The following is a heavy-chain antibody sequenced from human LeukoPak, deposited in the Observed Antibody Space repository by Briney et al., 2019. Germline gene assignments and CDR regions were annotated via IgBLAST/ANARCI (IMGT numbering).Heavy chain of an antibody. D-gene: IGHD5-18*01. CDR1: GYTFTSYG. CDR2: VSAYNGNT. Sequence: ASVKVSCKASGYTFTSYGISWVRRAPGQGLEWMGWVSAYNGNTNYAQKFQGRVTITADESTSTAYMELSSLRSEDTAVYYCARGWVRYSYGYRYWGQGTLVTVSS. V-gene: IGHV1-18*01. CDR3: ARGWVRYSYGYRY. J-gene: IGHJ4*02.